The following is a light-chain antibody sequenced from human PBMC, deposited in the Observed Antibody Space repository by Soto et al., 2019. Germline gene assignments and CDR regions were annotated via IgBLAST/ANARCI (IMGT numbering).Light chain of an antibody. CDR2: AAS. V-gene: IGKV1-39*01. CDR3: QQRHMWPIT. J-gene: IGKJ5*01. Sequence: DIQMTQSPSSLSAFVGDRFTITCRASLTISSYLNWYQQKSGKAPKLLISAASSLESGVPPRFSGSGSGTDFTLTIRSLEPEDSAVYYCQQRHMWPITFGQGTRREN. CDR1: LTISSY.